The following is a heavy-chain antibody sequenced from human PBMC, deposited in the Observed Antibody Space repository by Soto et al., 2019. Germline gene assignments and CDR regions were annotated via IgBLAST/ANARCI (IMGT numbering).Heavy chain of an antibody. CDR1: GFAFHRYG. V-gene: IGHV3-33*01. J-gene: IGHJ4*02. CDR3: SRDGSGGDWRFFDY. D-gene: IGHD3-10*01. Sequence: QVQLVESGGGVVQPGRSLRLSCAASGFAFHRYGIHWVRQAPGKGLEWVADIWYDGTTKYYADSVKGRFTVSRDDSENAVYLQMDSLRAGDTAGYYWSRDGSGGDWRFFDYWGQGTLVTVSS. CDR2: IWYDGTTK.